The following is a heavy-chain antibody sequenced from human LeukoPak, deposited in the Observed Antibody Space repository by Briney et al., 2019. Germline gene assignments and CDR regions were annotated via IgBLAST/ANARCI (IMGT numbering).Heavy chain of an antibody. D-gene: IGHD3-22*01. J-gene: IGHJ4*02. V-gene: IGHV3-23*01. CDR2: IPDRGGST. Sequence: AGGSLRLSCAASGFTFSSYAMSWVRQAPGKGLEWVSAIPDRGGSTYYADSVTDRFGISRDNSKHTLYLQMNSLRAEDTAVYYCVQRNYYDRSGYYRFDYWGQGTLVTVCS. CDR3: VQRNYYDRSGYYRFDY. CDR1: GFTFSSYA.